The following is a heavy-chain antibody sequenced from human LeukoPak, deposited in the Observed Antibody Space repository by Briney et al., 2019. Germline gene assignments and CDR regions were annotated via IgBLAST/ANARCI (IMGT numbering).Heavy chain of an antibody. CDR2: NSGNT. Sequence: NSGNTGYAQKFQGRVTMTRNTSISTAYMELSSLRSEDTAVYYCARALRTGYPYYYYYGMDVWGQGTTVTVSS. J-gene: IGHJ6*02. V-gene: IGHV1-8*01. D-gene: IGHD3/OR15-3a*01. CDR3: ARALRTGYPYYYYYGMDV.